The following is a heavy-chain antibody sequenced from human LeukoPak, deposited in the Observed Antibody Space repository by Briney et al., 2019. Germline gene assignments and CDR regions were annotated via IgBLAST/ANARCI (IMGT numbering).Heavy chain of an antibody. D-gene: IGHD2-15*01. V-gene: IGHV4-34*01. Sequence: PSETLSLTCAVYGGSFSGYYWSWIRQPPGKGLEWIGEINHSGSTNYNPSLKSRVTISVDTSKNQFSLKLSSVTAADTAVYYCARGGYCSGGSCYRGLGWFDPWGQGTLVTVSS. J-gene: IGHJ5*02. CDR3: ARGGYCSGGSCYRGLGWFDP. CDR2: INHSGST. CDR1: GGSFSGYY.